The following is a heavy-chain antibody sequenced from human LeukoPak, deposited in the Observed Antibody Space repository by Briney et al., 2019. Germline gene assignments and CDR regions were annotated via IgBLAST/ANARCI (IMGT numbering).Heavy chain of an antibody. CDR1: GFTFSNYA. CDR3: AKGSTSSRPYYFDY. J-gene: IGHJ4*02. D-gene: IGHD2-2*01. Sequence: GGSLRLSCAASGFTFSNYAMGWVRQAPGKGLEWLSAITDSSGDTYYADSVKGRFTISRDNSKNTLDLQMTSLRAEDTAVYYCAKGSTSSRPYYFDYWGQGALVTVSS. CDR2: ITDSSGDT. V-gene: IGHV3-23*01.